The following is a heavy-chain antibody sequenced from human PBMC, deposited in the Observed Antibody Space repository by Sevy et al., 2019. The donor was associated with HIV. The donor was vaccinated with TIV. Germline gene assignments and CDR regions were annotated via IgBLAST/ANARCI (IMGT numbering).Heavy chain of an antibody. J-gene: IGHJ6*02. CDR1: GGSISSYY. V-gene: IGHV4-59*01. D-gene: IGHD3-22*01. CDR3: ARVDYYDSSGYYRDYYYYGMDV. Sequence: SETLSLTCTVSGGSISSYYWSWIRQPPGKGLEWIGYIYYSGSTNDNPSLKSRVTISVDTSKNQFSLKLSSVTAADTAVYYCARVDYYDSSGYYRDYYYYGMDVWGQGTTVTVSS. CDR2: IYYSGST.